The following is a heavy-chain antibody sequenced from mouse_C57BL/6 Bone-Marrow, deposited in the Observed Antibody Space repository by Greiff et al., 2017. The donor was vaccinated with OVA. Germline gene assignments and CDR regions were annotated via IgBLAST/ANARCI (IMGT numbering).Heavy chain of an antibody. V-gene: IGHV1-55*01. CDR2: IYPGSGST. CDR1: GYTFTSYW. Sequence: QVQLQQPGAELVKPGASVKMSCKASGYTFTSYWITWVKQRPGQGLEWIGDIYPGSGSTNYNEKFKSKATLTVDTSSSTAYMQLSSLTSEDSAVYYCASPLYYYGSSYWYFDVWGTGTTVTVSS. D-gene: IGHD1-1*01. CDR3: ASPLYYYGSSYWYFDV. J-gene: IGHJ1*03.